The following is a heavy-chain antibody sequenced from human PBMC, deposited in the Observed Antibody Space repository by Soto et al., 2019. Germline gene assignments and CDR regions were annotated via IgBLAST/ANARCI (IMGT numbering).Heavy chain of an antibody. CDR1: GGSISSGGYY. CDR2: IYYSGST. J-gene: IGHJ6*02. D-gene: IGHD3-10*01. Sequence: PSETLSLTCTVSGGSISSGGYYWGWIRQHPGKGLEWIGYIYYSGSTYYNPSLKSRVTISVDTSKNQFSLKLSSVTAADTAVYYCARAVGGSGSYYNTYYYYYGMDVWGQGTTVTVSS. V-gene: IGHV4-31*03. CDR3: ARAVGGSGSYYNTYYYYYGMDV.